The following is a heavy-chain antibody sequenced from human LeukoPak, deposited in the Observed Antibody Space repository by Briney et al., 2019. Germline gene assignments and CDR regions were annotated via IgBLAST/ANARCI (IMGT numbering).Heavy chain of an antibody. V-gene: IGHV4-30-4*01. Sequence: PSQTLSLTCTVSGGSISSGDYYWSCIRQPPGKGLECIGYIYYSGSTYYNPSLKSRVTISVDTSKNQFSLKLSSVTAADTAVYYCARREYNWNDVDDAFDIWGQGTMVTVSS. CDR2: IYYSGST. CDR3: ARREYNWNDVDDAFDI. CDR1: GGSISSGDYY. D-gene: IGHD1-1*01. J-gene: IGHJ3*02.